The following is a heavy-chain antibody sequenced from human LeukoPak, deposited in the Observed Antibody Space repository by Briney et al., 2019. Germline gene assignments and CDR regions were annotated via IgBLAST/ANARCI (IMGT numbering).Heavy chain of an antibody. V-gene: IGHV4-30-4*01. Sequence: SETLSLTCNVSGGSISSGDKHWSWIRQPPGKGLEWIGYIYYSGSIYYNPSLKSRLTISVDTSENQCTLHLTSVTAADTAVYFCARVTRWAGLDFWGQGTLVTVSS. D-gene: IGHD2-21*02. CDR1: GGSISSGDKH. J-gene: IGHJ4*02. CDR3: ARVTRWAGLDF. CDR2: IYYSGSI.